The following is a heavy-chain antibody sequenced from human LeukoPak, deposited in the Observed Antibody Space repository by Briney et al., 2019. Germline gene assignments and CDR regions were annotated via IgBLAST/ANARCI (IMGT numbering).Heavy chain of an antibody. CDR1: GYTFTSNY. V-gene: IGHV1-46*01. CDR2: IYPRDGST. J-gene: IGHJ4*02. CDR3: ARDQEGFDY. Sequence: ASVKVSCKASGYTFTSNYIHWVRQAPGQGVEWMGMIYPRDGSTSYAQKFQGRVTVTRDTSTSIVHMELSGPRSEHTALYYCARDQEGFDYWGQGPLVTVSS.